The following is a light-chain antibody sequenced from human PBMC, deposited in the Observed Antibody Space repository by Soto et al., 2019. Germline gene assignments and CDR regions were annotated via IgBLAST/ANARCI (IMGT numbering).Light chain of an antibody. Sequence: QSVLTQPRSVSGSPGQSVTISCTGTSSDVGGYNYVSWYQQNPGRASKLMIYDVNKRPSGVPNRFSASKSDNTASLTISGLQADDEADYYCCSYAGNYTYVFGTGTKVTVL. CDR1: SSDVGGYNY. CDR2: DVN. V-gene: IGLV2-11*01. CDR3: CSYAGNYTYV. J-gene: IGLJ1*01.